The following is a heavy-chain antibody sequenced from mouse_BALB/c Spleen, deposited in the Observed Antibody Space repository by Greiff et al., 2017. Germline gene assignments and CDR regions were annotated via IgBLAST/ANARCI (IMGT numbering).Heavy chain of an antibody. V-gene: IGHV1S137*01. CDR2: ISTYYGDA. CDR1: GYTFTDYA. J-gene: IGHJ4*01. D-gene: IGHD2-5*01. CDR3: ARFSKAMDY. Sequence: VKLMESGAELVRPGVSVKISCKGSGYTFTDYAMHWVKQSHAKSLEWIGVISTYYGDASYNQKFKGKATMTVDKSSSTAYMELARLTSEDSAIYYCARFSKAMDYWGQGTSVTVSS.